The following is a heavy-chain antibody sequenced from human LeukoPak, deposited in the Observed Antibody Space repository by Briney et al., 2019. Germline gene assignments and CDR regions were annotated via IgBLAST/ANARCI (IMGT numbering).Heavy chain of an antibody. J-gene: IGHJ5*02. Sequence: GGSLRLSCAASGFTFGNYGMSWVRQAPGKGLEWVSAISGSGGSTYYADSVKGRFTISRDNSKNTLYLQMNSLRAEDTAVYYCAKDPPFITIFSVPSPWFDPWGQGTLVTVSS. V-gene: IGHV3-23*01. CDR3: AKDPPFITIFSVPSPWFDP. CDR2: ISGSGGST. D-gene: IGHD3-9*01. CDR1: GFTFGNYG.